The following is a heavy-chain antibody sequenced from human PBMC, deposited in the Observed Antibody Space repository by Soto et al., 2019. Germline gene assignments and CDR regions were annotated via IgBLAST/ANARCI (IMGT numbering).Heavy chain of an antibody. J-gene: IGHJ5*01. CDR3: TSPQYYYGSGSYDFRNWFAS. CDR1: GFTFGDYA. Sequence: GGSLRLSCTASGFTFGDYAMSWFRQAPGKGLEWVGFIRSKAYGGTTEYAASVKGRFTISRDDSKSIAYLQMNSLKTEDTAVYYCTSPQYYYGSGSYDFRNWFASWGQGTLVTVSS. D-gene: IGHD3-10*01. CDR2: IRSKAYGGTT. V-gene: IGHV3-49*03.